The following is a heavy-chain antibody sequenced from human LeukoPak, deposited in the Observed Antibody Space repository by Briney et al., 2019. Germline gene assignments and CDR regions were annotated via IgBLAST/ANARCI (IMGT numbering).Heavy chain of an antibody. D-gene: IGHD3-10*01. Sequence: SGTLSLTCAVSGGSISSSNWWSWVRQPPGKGLEWIGETYHSGSTNYNPSLKSRVTISVDKSKNQFSLKLSSVTAADTAVYYCARVLLWFGELYFDYWGQGTLVTVSS. V-gene: IGHV4-4*02. CDR3: ARVLLWFGELYFDY. J-gene: IGHJ4*02. CDR1: GGSISSSNW. CDR2: TYHSGST.